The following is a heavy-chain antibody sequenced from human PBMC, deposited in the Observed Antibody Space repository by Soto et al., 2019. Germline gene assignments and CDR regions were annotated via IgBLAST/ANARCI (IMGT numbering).Heavy chain of an antibody. D-gene: IGHD1-26*01. CDR2: IRSKANSYAT. CDR1: GFTFSGSA. Sequence: GSLRLSCAASGFTFSGSAMHWVRKASGKGLEWVGRIRSKANSYATAYAASVKGRFTISRDDSKNTAYLQMNSLKTEDTAVYYCTQTLWEQQANHRDHLDVRGKGTTVTVSS. J-gene: IGHJ6*04. V-gene: IGHV3-73*01. CDR3: TQTLWEQQANHRDHLDV.